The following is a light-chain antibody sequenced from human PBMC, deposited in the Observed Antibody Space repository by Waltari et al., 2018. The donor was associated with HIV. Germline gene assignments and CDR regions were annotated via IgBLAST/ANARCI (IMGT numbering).Light chain of an antibody. CDR2: GTN. V-gene: IGLV3-19*01. Sequence: SSDLTQDPAVSVALGQTVRITCQGDSLRTYYAAWYQQKPGPAPFLVVYGTNKRPAGVPDLFSGSTSEKTAALTITGAQAVDESDYYCGSRDSSGYSYGFGPGTKVTVL. CDR1: SLRTYY. CDR3: GSRDSSGYSYG. J-gene: IGLJ1*01.